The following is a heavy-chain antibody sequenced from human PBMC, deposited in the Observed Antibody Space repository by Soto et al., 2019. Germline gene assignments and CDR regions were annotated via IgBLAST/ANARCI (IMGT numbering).Heavy chain of an antibody. D-gene: IGHD3-10*01. Sequence: QVQLQESGPGLVKPSGTLSLTCAVSGGSISSSNWWSWVRQPPGKGLEWIGEIYHSGSTNYNPSLKSRVTISVDKSKNQFSLKLSSVTAADTAVYYCARDRGDRDYYYYYGMDVWGQGTTVTVSS. J-gene: IGHJ6*02. CDR1: GGSISSSNW. CDR2: IYHSGST. V-gene: IGHV4-4*02. CDR3: ARDRGDRDYYYYYGMDV.